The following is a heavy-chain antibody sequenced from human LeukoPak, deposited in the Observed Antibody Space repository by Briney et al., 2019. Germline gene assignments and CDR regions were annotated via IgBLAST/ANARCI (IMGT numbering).Heavy chain of an antibody. CDR3: ATDLLYDSSSYYYYYGMDV. J-gene: IGHJ6*02. Sequence: SETLSLTCAVSGGSISSYYWSWIRQPPGKGLEWIGYIYYSGSTNYNPSLKSRVTISVDTSKNQFSLTLSSVTAADTAVYYCATDLLYDSSSYYYYYGMDVWGQGTTVTVSS. CDR2: IYYSGST. V-gene: IGHV4-59*01. D-gene: IGHD3-22*01. CDR1: GGSISSYY.